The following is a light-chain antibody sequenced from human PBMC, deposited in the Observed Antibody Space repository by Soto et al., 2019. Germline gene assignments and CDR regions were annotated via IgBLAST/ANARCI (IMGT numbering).Light chain of an antibody. V-gene: IGLV2-23*02. J-gene: IGLJ1*01. CDR1: NSDVGSYNL. Sequence: QSALTQPASVSGSPGQSITISCTGTNSDVGSYNLVSWYQQHPGKAPKVIIYEVSERPSGVSDRFSGSKSGNTASLMISGLQAEDEADYYCCSYAGNSTQSYVFGSGTKVTVL. CDR2: EVS. CDR3: CSYAGNSTQSYV.